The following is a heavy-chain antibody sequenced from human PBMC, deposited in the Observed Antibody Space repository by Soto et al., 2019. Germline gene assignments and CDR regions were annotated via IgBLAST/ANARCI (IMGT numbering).Heavy chain of an antibody. J-gene: IGHJ6*02. CDR2: INPNSGST. D-gene: IGHD6-13*01. Sequence: ASVKVSCKASGYTFTGYYMHWVRQAPGQGLEWMGLINPNSGSTSYAQKFQGRVTMTRDTSTSTVYIELSSLRSEDTAVYYCARFLQPGIAAAGSYYYYYGMDVWGQGTTVTVSS. CDR3: ARFLQPGIAAAGSYYYYYGMDV. V-gene: IGHV1-46*01. CDR1: GYTFTGYY.